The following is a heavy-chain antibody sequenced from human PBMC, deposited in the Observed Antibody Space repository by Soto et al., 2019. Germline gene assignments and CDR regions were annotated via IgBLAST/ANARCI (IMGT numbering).Heavy chain of an antibody. J-gene: IGHJ4*02. CDR3: ARSHSFDGSIYHYYFDF. Sequence: SETLSLTCTVSGGSVSSGSYYWSWIRQPPGKGLEWIGYIYYSGSTNYNPSLKSRVTISVDTSKNQFSLKLSSVTAADTAVYCCARSHSFDGSIYHYYFDFWGQGTLVTVSS. V-gene: IGHV4-61*01. CDR2: IYYSGST. D-gene: IGHD3-10*01. CDR1: GGSVSSGSYY.